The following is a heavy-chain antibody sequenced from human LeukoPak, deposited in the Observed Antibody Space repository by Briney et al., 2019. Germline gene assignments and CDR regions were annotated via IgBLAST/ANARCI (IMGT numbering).Heavy chain of an antibody. J-gene: IGHJ4*02. CDR3: ARRAGGYSHPYDY. CDR2: ISASGGST. V-gene: IGHV3-23*01. D-gene: IGHD4-23*01. CDR1: GFTFSSYG. Sequence: PGGSLRLSCAASGFTFSSYGMHWVRQAPGKGLEWVSAISASGGSTYYADSVKGRFTISRDSSKNTLYLQMNSLRAEDTAVYYCARRAGGYSHPYDYWGQGILVTVSS.